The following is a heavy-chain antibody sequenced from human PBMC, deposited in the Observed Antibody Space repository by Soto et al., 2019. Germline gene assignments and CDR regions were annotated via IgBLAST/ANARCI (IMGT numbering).Heavy chain of an antibody. CDR3: AKDTVGGYSFWSGYYSDGLDV. Sequence: EVKLLESGGGLAQPGGSLRLSCVGSGFTLDSYALSWVRQAPGGRLQWMAAISGSADGTDYAHSVRGRFTISRDNAKKTVHLQMDSLRVEDTAVYFCAKDTVGGYSFWSGYYSDGLDVWGQGTLVSVS. V-gene: IGHV3-23*01. D-gene: IGHD3-3*01. J-gene: IGHJ3*01. CDR1: GFTLDSYA. CDR2: ISGSADGT.